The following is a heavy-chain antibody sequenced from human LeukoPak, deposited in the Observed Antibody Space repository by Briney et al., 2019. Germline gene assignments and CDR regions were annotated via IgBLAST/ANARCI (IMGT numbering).Heavy chain of an antibody. J-gene: IGHJ4*02. CDR2: IWYDGSNK. D-gene: IGHD5-18*01. CDR3: ARDRGIQLWSPYFDY. V-gene: IGHV3-33*01. Sequence: GGSLRLSCAASGFTFSSYGMHWVRQAPGKGLEWVAVIWYDGSNKYYADSVKGRFTISRDNSKNTLYLQMNSLRAEDTAVYYCARDRGIQLWSPYFDYWGQGTLVTVSS. CDR1: GFTFSSYG.